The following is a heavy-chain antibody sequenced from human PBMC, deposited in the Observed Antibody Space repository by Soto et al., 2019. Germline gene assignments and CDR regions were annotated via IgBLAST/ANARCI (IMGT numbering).Heavy chain of an antibody. CDR2: ISSSSSTI. D-gene: IGHD2-15*01. CDR1: GFTFSTYS. Sequence: GGSLRLSCAASGFTFSTYSMNWVRQAPGKGLEWVSYISSSSSTIYYADSVKGRFTISRDNAKNSLYLQMNSLRDEDTAVYYCARGLGYCSGGSCYSDYWGQGTLVTVSS. J-gene: IGHJ4*02. V-gene: IGHV3-48*02. CDR3: ARGLGYCSGGSCYSDY.